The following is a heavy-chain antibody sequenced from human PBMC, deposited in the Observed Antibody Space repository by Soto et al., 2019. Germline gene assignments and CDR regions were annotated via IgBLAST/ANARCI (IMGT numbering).Heavy chain of an antibody. D-gene: IGHD3-3*01. Sequence: GGSLRLSCAASGFTFSSYGMHWVRQAPGKGLEWVAVISYDGNNKYYADSVKGRFTISRDNSKNTLYLQMNSLRAEDTAVYYCAKDLTLDYDFWSGYYKVGFYYYYGMDVWGQGTTVTVSS. CDR3: AKDLTLDYDFWSGYYKVGFYYYYGMDV. V-gene: IGHV3-30*18. CDR1: GFTFSSYG. J-gene: IGHJ6*02. CDR2: ISYDGNNK.